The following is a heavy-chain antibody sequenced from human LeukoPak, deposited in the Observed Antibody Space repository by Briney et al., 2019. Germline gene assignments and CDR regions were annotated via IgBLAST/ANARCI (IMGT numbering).Heavy chain of an antibody. CDR3: ARATSSSCYY. CDR1: GFTFSSYW. J-gene: IGHJ4*02. D-gene: IGHD2-15*01. V-gene: IGHV3-74*01. CDR2: IISDGSTT. Sequence: PGGSLRLSCAASGFTFSSYWMHWVRQAPGKGLVWVSRIISDGSTTDYADSVKGRFTISRDNDKSTLYLQMTSLRAEDTAVYYCARATSSSCYYWGQGTLVTVSS.